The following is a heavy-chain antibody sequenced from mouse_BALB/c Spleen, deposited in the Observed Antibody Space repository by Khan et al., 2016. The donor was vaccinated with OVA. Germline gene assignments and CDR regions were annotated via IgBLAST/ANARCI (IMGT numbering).Heavy chain of an antibody. D-gene: IGHD1-3*01. Sequence: QVQLQQSGPELKKPGETVKISCKASGYTFTNYGMNWVKQAPGKGLKWMGWINTYTGEPTYADDFKGRFAFSLETPASTAYLQINNLKNEDTATYFCARETRAMDYWGQGTSVTVSS. CDR2: INTYTGEP. V-gene: IGHV9-3-1*01. CDR1: GYTFTNYG. CDR3: ARETRAMDY. J-gene: IGHJ4*01.